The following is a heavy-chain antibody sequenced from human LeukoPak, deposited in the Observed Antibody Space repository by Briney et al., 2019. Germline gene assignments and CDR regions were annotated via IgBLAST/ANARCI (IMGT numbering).Heavy chain of an antibody. Sequence: GASVKVSCKASGGTFSSYAISWVRQAPGQRLEWMGWINAGNGNTKYSQKFQGRVTITRDTSASTAYMELSSLRSEDTAVYYCARSRITISPYYYYGMDVWGQGTTVTVSS. CDR3: ARSRITISPYYYYGMDV. CDR2: INAGNGNT. D-gene: IGHD3-3*01. CDR1: GGTFSSYA. J-gene: IGHJ6*02. V-gene: IGHV1-3*01.